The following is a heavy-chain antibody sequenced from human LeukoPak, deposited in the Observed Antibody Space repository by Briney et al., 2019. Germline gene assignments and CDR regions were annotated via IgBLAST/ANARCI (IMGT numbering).Heavy chain of an antibody. CDR1: GFTFSSYA. D-gene: IGHD2-2*01. Sequence: GGSLRLSCAASGFTFSSYAMSWVRQAPGKGLDWVSAISGSGGSTYYADSVKGRFTISRDNSKNTLYLQMNSLRAEDTAVYYCAKVPAAITANWFDPWGQGTLVTVSS. CDR3: AKVPAAITANWFDP. V-gene: IGHV3-23*01. CDR2: ISGSGGST. J-gene: IGHJ5*02.